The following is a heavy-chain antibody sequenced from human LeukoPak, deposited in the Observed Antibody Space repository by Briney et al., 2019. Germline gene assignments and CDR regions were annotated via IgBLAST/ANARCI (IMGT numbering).Heavy chain of an antibody. D-gene: IGHD6-19*01. CDR2: TYYSGST. J-gene: IGHJ4*02. CDR3: ARVDSSGWYGAFDY. CDR1: GGSISSYY. V-gene: IGHV4-59*08. Sequence: PSETLSLTCTVSGGSISSYYWSWIRQPPGKGLEWIGYTYYSGSTNYNPSLKSRVTISVDTSKNQFSLKLSSVTAADTAVYYCARVDSSGWYGAFDYWGQGTLVTVSS.